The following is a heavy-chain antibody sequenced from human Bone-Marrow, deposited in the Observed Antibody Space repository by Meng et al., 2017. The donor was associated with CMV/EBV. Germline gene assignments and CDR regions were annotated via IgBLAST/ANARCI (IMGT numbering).Heavy chain of an antibody. J-gene: IGHJ4*02. Sequence: GESLKISCAASGFTFSSYAMSCVRQAPGKGLEWVSAISGSGGSTYYADSVKGRFTISRDNSKNTLYLQMNSLRAEDTAVYYCAKEDITIFGVAPIDYWGQGTLVTVSS. CDR2: ISGSGGST. D-gene: IGHD3-3*01. V-gene: IGHV3-23*01. CDR3: AKEDITIFGVAPIDY. CDR1: GFTFSSYA.